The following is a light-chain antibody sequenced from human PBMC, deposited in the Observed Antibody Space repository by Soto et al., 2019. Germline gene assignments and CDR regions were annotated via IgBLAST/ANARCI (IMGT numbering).Light chain of an antibody. Sequence: EVVLTQSPGTLSLSPGEGATLSCRASQSVSNRYFAWYQLIPGQAPRLLIYRVSSRATGIPDRFSGSGSGTDFTLTISRLEPEDFAVYYCQQYGNVPLTFGGGTKVDIK. CDR1: QSVSNRY. CDR2: RVS. V-gene: IGKV3-20*01. J-gene: IGKJ4*01. CDR3: QQYGNVPLT.